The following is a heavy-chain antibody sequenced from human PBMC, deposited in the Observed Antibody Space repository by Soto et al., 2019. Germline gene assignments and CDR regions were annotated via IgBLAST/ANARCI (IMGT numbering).Heavy chain of an antibody. J-gene: IGHJ4*02. CDR1: GFTFSSYA. CDR2: ISGSGGST. Sequence: PGGSLRLSCAASGFTFSSYAMSWVRQAPGKGLEWVSAISGSGGSTYYADSVKGRFTISRDNSKNTLYLQMNSLRAEDTAVYYCAKDRSVPPKGDGSGSAKDYWGQGTLVTVSS. CDR3: AKDRSVPPKGDGSGSAKDY. D-gene: IGHD3-10*01. V-gene: IGHV3-23*01.